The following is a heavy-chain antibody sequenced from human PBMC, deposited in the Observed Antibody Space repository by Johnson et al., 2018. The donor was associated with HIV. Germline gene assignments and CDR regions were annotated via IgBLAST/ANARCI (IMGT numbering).Heavy chain of an antibody. CDR2: IYSGGST. V-gene: IGHV3-66*01. CDR1: GFTVRSNY. Sequence: MLLVESVGGLVQPGGSLRLSCAASGFTVRSNYMSWVRQAPGKGLEWVSLIYSGGSTYYADSVKGRFTISRDNSKNTLYLQMNSLRAEDTAVYYCARMTTTVSHHDAFDIRGQGTMVTVSS. D-gene: IGHD4-17*01. J-gene: IGHJ3*02. CDR3: ARMTTTVSHHDAFDI.